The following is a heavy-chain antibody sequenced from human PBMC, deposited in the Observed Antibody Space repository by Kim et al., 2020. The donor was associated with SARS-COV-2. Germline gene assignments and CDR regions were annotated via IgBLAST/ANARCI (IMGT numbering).Heavy chain of an antibody. V-gene: IGHV1-2*04. D-gene: IGHD3-10*01. CDR2: INPNSGGT. J-gene: IGHJ6*02. CDR1: GYTFTGYY. CDR3: AKGALGRSIWFGGQYGMDV. Sequence: ASVKVSCKASGYTFTGYYMHWVRQAPGQGLEWMGWINPNSGGTNYAQKFQGWVTMTRDTSISTAYMELSRLRSDDTAVYYCAKGALGRSIWFGGQYGMDVWGQGTTVTVSS.